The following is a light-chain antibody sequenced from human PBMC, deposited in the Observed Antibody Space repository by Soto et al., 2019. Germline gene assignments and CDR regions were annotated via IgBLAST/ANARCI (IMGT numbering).Light chain of an antibody. Sequence: EIVLTQSPGSLSLSPGERATLSCRASQSVSNSYVAWYQQIPGQAPRLLIYGASNRATGVPDRFTGSGSGTDFTLTINRLEPEDFAVYYCQQYGSSPWTFGQGTKVDIK. J-gene: IGKJ1*01. CDR2: GAS. CDR1: QSVSNSY. CDR3: QQYGSSPWT. V-gene: IGKV3-20*01.